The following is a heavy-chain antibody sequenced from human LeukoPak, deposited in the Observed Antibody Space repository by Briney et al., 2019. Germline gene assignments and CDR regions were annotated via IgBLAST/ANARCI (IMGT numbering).Heavy chain of an antibody. CDR3: ARGGVYYYDSSGYFRY. V-gene: IGHV1-8*02. CDR2: MHPTSGNA. Sequence: ASVKVSCKASGYTFSNFDINWVRQATGQGLEWMGWMHPTSGNAGYAQKFQGRVTMTRDMSTSTVYMELSSLRSEDTAVYYCARGGVYYYDSSGYFRYWGQGTLVTVSS. D-gene: IGHD3-22*01. J-gene: IGHJ4*02. CDR1: GYTFSNFD.